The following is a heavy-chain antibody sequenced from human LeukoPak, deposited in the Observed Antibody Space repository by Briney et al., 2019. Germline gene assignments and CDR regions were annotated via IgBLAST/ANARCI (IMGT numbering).Heavy chain of an antibody. J-gene: IGHJ4*02. V-gene: IGHV1-46*01. D-gene: IGHD1-26*01. Sequence: ASVKVSCKASGHTFTSYYMHWVRQAPGQGLEWVALINPSGTSTSYAQKFHGRVTLTRDTSTSTLYMELSSLRSEDTAVYYCARDWEFGYWGQGTLVTVSS. CDR3: ARDWEFGY. CDR1: GHTFTSYY. CDR2: INPSGTST.